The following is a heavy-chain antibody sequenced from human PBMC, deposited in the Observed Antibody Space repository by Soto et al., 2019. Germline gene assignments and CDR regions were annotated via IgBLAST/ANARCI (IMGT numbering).Heavy chain of an antibody. CDR2: INAGNGNT. CDR3: ESDTSYYGMDV. J-gene: IGHJ6*02. D-gene: IGHD3-3*01. Sequence: GASVKVSCKAPGYTFTSYAMHWVRQAPGQRLEWMGWINAGNGNTKYSQKFQGRVTITRDTSASTAYMELSSLGSEDTAVYYCESDTSYYGMDVWGQRSTVTVSS. CDR1: GYTFTSYA. V-gene: IGHV1-3*01.